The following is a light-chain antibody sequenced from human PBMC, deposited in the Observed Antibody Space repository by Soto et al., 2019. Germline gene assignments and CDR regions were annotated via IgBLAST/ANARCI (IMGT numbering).Light chain of an antibody. Sequence: QSAVTQPASVSGSPGQSITISCTGTSNGVGSYTYVSWYQQHPGKVPKLIIYEVTKRPSGVSHRFSGSKSGNTASLTISGLQSEDEANYYCSSFTSISTLLFGGGTKLTVL. CDR1: SNGVGSYTY. V-gene: IGLV2-14*01. J-gene: IGLJ2*01. CDR2: EVT. CDR3: SSFTSISTLL.